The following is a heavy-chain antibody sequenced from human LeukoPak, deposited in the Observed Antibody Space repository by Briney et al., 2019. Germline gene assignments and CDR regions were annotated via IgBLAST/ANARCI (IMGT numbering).Heavy chain of an antibody. Sequence: GGSLRLSCSASGFSSSTYWMSWVRQTPETGLEFVANIDQDGSVRNYMDSLKGRSTISRDNAKKSMYLEISSLRADDTAVYYCARDPGSSSFDLWGRGALVTVSS. V-gene: IGHV3-7*01. CDR1: GFSSSTYW. D-gene: IGHD6-13*01. CDR3: ARDPGSSSFDL. J-gene: IGHJ4*02. CDR2: IDQDGSVR.